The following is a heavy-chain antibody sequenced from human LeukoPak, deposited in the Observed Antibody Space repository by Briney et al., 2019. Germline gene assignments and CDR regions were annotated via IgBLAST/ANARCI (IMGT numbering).Heavy chain of an antibody. V-gene: IGHV1-24*01. CDR3: ATGLGYCSSTSCSLGY. Sequence: ASVKVSCKASGYTFTGYYMHWVRQAPGQGLEWMGGFDPEDGETIYAQKFQGRVTMTEDTSTDTAYMELSSLRSEDTAVYYCATGLGYCSSTSCSLGYWGQGTLVTVSS. CDR1: GYTFTGYY. CDR2: FDPEDGET. D-gene: IGHD2-2*01. J-gene: IGHJ4*02.